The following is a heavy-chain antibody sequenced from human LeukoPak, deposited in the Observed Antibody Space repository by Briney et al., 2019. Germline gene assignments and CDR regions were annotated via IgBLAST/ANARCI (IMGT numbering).Heavy chain of an antibody. Sequence: SETLSLTCAVYGGSFSDYYWTWLRQPPGKGPEWIGEINHSGSTNYNPSLKSRVTMSIGTSKNQFSLKLNSVTAADTAVYYCARGRTGEIDYWGQGTLVTVSS. CDR1: GGSFSDYY. CDR2: INHSGST. J-gene: IGHJ4*02. V-gene: IGHV4-34*01. CDR3: ARGRTGEIDY. D-gene: IGHD1-14*01.